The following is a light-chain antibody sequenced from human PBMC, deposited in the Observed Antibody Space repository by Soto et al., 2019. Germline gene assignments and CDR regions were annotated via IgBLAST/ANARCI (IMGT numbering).Light chain of an antibody. J-gene: IGKJ3*01. CDR2: VAS. V-gene: IGKV1-9*01. Sequence: IQLTQSPSFLSAAVGERATITCRASQGISSYLAWYQQKPGKAPKLLIYVASTLQSGVPSRFSGSGSGTEFTLTISSLQPEDFATYYCQQLNSYPPTVGPGTKVDIK. CDR1: QGISSY. CDR3: QQLNSYPPT.